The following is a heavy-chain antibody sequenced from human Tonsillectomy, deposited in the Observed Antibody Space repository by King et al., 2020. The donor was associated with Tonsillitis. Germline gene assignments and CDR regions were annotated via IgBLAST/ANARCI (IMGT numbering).Heavy chain of an antibody. CDR3: ASQGVDTAMGPDY. J-gene: IGHJ4*02. Sequence: QLQESGPGLVKPSETLSLTCTVSGGSISSSSYYWGWIRQPPGKGLEWIGTIYYSGITYYNPSLKSRVIISVDTSKNQFSLKLSSVTAADTAVYYCASQGVDTAMGPDYGGQGTLVTVSS. D-gene: IGHD5-18*01. CDR1: GGSISSSSYY. CDR2: IYYSGIT. V-gene: IGHV4-39*07.